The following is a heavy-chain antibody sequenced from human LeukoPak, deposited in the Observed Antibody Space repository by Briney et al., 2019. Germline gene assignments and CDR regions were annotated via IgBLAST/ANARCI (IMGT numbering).Heavy chain of an antibody. CDR3: ARDVLLWFGEHIGFDY. Sequence: SETLSLTCAVYGGSFSGYYWSWIRQPPGKGLEWIGEINHSGSTNYNPSLKSRVTISVDTSKNQFSLKLSSVTAADTAVYYCARDVLLWFGEHIGFDYWGQGTLVTVYS. CDR2: INHSGST. D-gene: IGHD3-10*01. J-gene: IGHJ4*02. V-gene: IGHV4-34*01. CDR1: GGSFSGYY.